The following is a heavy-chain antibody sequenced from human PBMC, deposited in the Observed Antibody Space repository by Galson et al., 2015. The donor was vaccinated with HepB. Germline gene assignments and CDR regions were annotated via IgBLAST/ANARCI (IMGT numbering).Heavy chain of an antibody. J-gene: IGHJ5*02. CDR2: ISAYNGNT. D-gene: IGHD6-13*01. Sequence: SVKVSCKASGYTFTSYGISWVRQAPGQGLEWMGWISAYNGNTNYAQKFQGRVTMITDTSTSTACVELRSLSSDDTAVYYCARDHSWAAAGTSNWFDPWGQGTLVTVSS. CDR3: ARDHSWAAAGTSNWFDP. CDR1: GYTFTSYG. V-gene: IGHV1-18*04.